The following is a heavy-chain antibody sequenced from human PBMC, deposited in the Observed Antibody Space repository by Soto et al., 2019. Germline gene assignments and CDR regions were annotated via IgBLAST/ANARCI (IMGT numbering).Heavy chain of an antibody. J-gene: IGHJ3*02. CDR3: ARWKHYDRGAFDI. Sequence: GSVKVSCKASGYTFTRSGISWVRQAPGQGPEWMGWISSYNGDTNYAQTFQGRVTMTTDTSTSTAYMELRSLRSDDTAVYYCARWKHYDRGAFDIWGQGTMVTVSS. V-gene: IGHV1-18*01. CDR1: GYTFTRSG. D-gene: IGHD3-22*01. CDR2: ISSYNGDT.